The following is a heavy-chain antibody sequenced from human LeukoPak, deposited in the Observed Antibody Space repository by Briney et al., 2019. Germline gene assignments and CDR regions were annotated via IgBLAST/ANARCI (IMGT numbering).Heavy chain of an antibody. D-gene: IGHD3-22*01. CDR2: IYPGDSDT. V-gene: IGHV5-51*01. J-gene: IGHJ4*02. CDR1: GYSFTSYW. Sequence: GESLKISCKGSGYSFTSYWIGWVRQMPGKGLEWMGIIYPGDSDTRYSPSFQGRVTISADKSISTAYLQWSSLKASDTAMYYCARGSRGYYDSSGYSLLGYWGQGTLVTVSS. CDR3: ARGSRGYYDSSGYSLLGY.